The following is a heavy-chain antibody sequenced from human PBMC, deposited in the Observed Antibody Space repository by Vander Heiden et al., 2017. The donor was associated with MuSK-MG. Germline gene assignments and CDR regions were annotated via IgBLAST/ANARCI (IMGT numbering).Heavy chain of an antibody. V-gene: IGHV4-4*02. CDR3: ARLHQFELLLWFGEPTGYYFDY. CDR2: IYHSGST. CDR1: GGSISSSNW. D-gene: IGHD3-10*01. J-gene: IGHJ4*02. Sequence: QVQLQESGPGLVKPSGTLSLTCAVSGGSISSSNWWSWVRQPPGKGLEWIGEIYHSGSTNYNPSLKSRVTISVDKSKNQFSLKLSSVTAADTAVYYCARLHQFELLLWFGEPTGYYFDYWGQGTLVTVSS.